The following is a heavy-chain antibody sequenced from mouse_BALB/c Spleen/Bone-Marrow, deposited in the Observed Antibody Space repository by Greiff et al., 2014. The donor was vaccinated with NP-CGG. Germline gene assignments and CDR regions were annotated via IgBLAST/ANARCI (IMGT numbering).Heavy chain of an antibody. D-gene: IGHD2-4*01. J-gene: IGHJ2*01. V-gene: IGHV5-6-3*01. CDR2: INSNGGST. Sequence: VQLKESGGGLVQPGGSLKLSCPASGFTFSSYGMSWVRQTPDKRLELVATINSNGGSTYYPDSVKGRFTISRDNAKNTLYLQMSSLKSEDTAMYYCARDHDYDYWGQGTTLTVPS. CDR3: ARDHDYDY. CDR1: GFTFSSYG.